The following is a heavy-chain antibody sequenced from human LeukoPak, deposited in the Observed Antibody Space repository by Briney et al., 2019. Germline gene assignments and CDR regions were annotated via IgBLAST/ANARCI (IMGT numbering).Heavy chain of an antibody. J-gene: IGHJ3*02. CDR1: GYTFTGYY. CDR3: ARVRATAMVYYAFDI. D-gene: IGHD5-18*01. Sequence: GASVKVSCKASGYTFTGYYMHWVRQAPGQGLEWMGWINPNSGGTNYAQKFQGRVTMTRDTSISTAYMELSRLRSDDTAVYCCARVRATAMVYYAFDIWGQGTMVTVSS. V-gene: IGHV1-2*02. CDR2: INPNSGGT.